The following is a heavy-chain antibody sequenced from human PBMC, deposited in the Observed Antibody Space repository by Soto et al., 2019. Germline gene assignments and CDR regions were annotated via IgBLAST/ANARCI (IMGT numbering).Heavy chain of an antibody. CDR1: GYTFTSYG. CDR3: VRGTFYERSGYPADFDY. CDR2: ISAYNGNT. J-gene: IGHJ4*02. V-gene: IGHV1-18*01. Sequence: ASVKGSCKTSGYTFTSYGISWVRQAPGQGLERMGWISAYNGNTNYAQKLQGRVTMTTDTSTSTAYMELRSLRSDDTAVYYCVRGTFYERSGYPADFDYWGQGTLVTVSS. D-gene: IGHD3-22*01.